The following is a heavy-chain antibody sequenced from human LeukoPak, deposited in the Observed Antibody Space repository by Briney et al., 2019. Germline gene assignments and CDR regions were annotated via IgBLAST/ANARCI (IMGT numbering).Heavy chain of an antibody. Sequence: SVKVSCKASGGTFSSYAISWVRQAPGQGLEWMGRIIPILGIANYAQKFQGRVTITADKSTSTAYMELSSLRSEDTAVYYCARGVTLYYYYMDVWGKGTTVTVSS. CDR3: ARGVTLYYYYMDV. V-gene: IGHV1-69*04. CDR1: GGTFSSYA. J-gene: IGHJ6*03. CDR2: IIPILGIA. D-gene: IGHD5/OR15-5a*01.